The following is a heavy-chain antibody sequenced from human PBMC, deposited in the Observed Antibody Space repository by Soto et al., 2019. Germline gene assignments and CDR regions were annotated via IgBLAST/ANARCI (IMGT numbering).Heavy chain of an antibody. CDR1: GFTFDDYA. V-gene: IGHV3-9*01. CDR2: ISWNGAAT. Sequence: EAQLVESGGGLVQPVRSLRLSCVASGFTFDDYAIHWVRQAPGKGLEWVSGISWNGAATGYADSVKGRFTISRDNAKNSLYLQMSSLRTEDTAIYYCANLPLYGSGFDCWGQGTLVTVSS. D-gene: IGHD3-10*01. J-gene: IGHJ4*02. CDR3: ANLPLYGSGFDC.